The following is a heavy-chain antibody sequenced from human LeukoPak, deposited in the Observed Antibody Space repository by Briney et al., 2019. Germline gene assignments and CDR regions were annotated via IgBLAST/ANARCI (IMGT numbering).Heavy chain of an antibody. V-gene: IGHV1-18*01. CDR1: GYTFTSYG. Sequence: ASVKVSCKTSGYTFTSYGINWVRQAPGQGLEWIGWINAYNGNTKYAQKLQSRVTMTTDTPTSTAYMELRSLRSDDTAVYYCARDRPDYYDSSAYLRGLYSAFGCWGQGTLVTVSS. CDR3: ARDRPDYYDSSAYLRGLYSAFGC. D-gene: IGHD3-22*01. CDR2: INAYNGNT. J-gene: IGHJ4*02.